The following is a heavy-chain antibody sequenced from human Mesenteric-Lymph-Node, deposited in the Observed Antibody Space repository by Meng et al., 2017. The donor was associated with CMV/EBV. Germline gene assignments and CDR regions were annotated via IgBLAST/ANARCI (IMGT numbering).Heavy chain of an antibody. CDR3: ARRRDAFDI. CDR1: GFTFSSYS. Sequence: GGSLRLSCAASGFTFSSYSVNWARQAPGKGLEWVSYISSSSSTIYYADSVKGRFTISRDNAKNSLYLQMNSLRAEDTAVYYCARRRDAFDIWGQGTMVTVSS. J-gene: IGHJ3*02. CDR2: ISSSSSTI. V-gene: IGHV3-48*04.